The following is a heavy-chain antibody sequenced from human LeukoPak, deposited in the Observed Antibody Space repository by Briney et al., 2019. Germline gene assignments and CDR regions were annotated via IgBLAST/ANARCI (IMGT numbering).Heavy chain of an antibody. CDR1: GFTFSSFA. D-gene: IGHD3-10*01. CDR2: ITHDGSNK. CDR3: ARGKYRFVWFGDKISDGFDI. Sequence: GGSLRLSCAVSGFTFSSFAMHWVRQAPGKGLEWVAEITHDGSNKYYTDSVKGRFTISRDKSQNTLYLEMNSLRVEDTAVYYCARGKYRFVWFGDKISDGFDIWGKGTMVTVSS. V-gene: IGHV3-30-3*02. J-gene: IGHJ3*02.